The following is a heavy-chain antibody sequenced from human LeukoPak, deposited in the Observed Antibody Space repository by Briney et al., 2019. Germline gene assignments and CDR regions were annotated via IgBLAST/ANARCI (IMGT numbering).Heavy chain of an antibody. J-gene: IGHJ4*02. Sequence: GGSLRLSCAASGFTFSSYWMHWVRQAPGKGLMWVSRINSDGSITSYADSVKGRFTISRDNAKNTLYLQMNSLRAEDTAVFYCARVGQAGYVGYPLDYRGQGTLVTVSS. V-gene: IGHV3-74*01. CDR3: ARVGQAGYVGYPLDY. D-gene: IGHD5-12*01. CDR2: INSDGSIT. CDR1: GFTFSSYW.